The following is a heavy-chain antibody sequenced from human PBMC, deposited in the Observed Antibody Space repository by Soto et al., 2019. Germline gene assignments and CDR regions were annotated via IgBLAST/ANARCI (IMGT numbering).Heavy chain of an antibody. CDR1: GFTFSSYW. CDR3: ARSGWYFDPTPDY. D-gene: IGHD6-19*01. CDR2: INSDGSST. Sequence: PGGSLRLSCAASGFTFSSYWMHWVRQAPGKGLVWVSRINSDGSSTSYADSVKGRFTISRDNAKNTLYLQMNSLRAEDTAVYYCARSGWYFDPTPDYWGQGTLVTAPQ. J-gene: IGHJ4*02. V-gene: IGHV3-74*01.